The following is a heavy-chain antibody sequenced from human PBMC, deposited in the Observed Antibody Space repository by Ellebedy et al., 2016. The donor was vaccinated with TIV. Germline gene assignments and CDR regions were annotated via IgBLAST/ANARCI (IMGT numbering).Heavy chain of an antibody. CDR3: TRDTVEVAGGDAFDI. CDR2: IKYDEIEK. J-gene: IGHJ3*02. CDR1: GFTFSRYW. D-gene: IGHD2-2*01. Sequence: GESLKISCAASGFTFSRYWMSWVRQAPGKGLEWVALIKYDEIEKYHVDSVKGRFTISRDNARNSLDLQMNSLRADDTAIYYCTRDTVEVAGGDAFDIWGQGTMVTVSS. V-gene: IGHV3-7*04.